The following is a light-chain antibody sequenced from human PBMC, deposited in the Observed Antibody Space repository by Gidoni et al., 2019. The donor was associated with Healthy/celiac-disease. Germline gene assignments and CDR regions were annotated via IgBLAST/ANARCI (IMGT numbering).Light chain of an antibody. Sequence: DIGMKQTPDSPAASLGARATINSKSSQSVLYSANNKNYLAWYLQKPGQPPKLLIYWASTRESGVPDRFSGSGSGTAFTLTISSLQAEDVAVYYCQPYSRTPRTFGQGTKLEIK. CDR1: QSVLYSANNKNY. V-gene: IGKV4-1*01. J-gene: IGKJ2*01. CDR3: QPYSRTPRT. CDR2: WAS.